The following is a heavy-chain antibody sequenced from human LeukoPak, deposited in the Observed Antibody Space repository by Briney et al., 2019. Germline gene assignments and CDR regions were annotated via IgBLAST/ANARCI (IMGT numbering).Heavy chain of an antibody. J-gene: IGHJ4*02. V-gene: IGHV3-23*01. Sequence: GGSLRLSCAASGFTFSSYAMSWVRQAPGKGLEWVSAISGSGGSTYYADSVRGRFTISRDNSKNTLYLQMNSLRAEDTAVYYCAKSPTDYGDSSFDYWGQGTLVTVSS. D-gene: IGHD4-17*01. CDR1: GFTFSSYA. CDR2: ISGSGGST. CDR3: AKSPTDYGDSSFDY.